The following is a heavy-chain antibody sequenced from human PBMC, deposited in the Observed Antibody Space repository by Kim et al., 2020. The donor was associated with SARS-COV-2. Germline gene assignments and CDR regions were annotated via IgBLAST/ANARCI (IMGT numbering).Heavy chain of an antibody. J-gene: IGHJ6*02. CDR2: MYYSGST. V-gene: IGHV4-39*01. CDR1: GGSISSSSFY. CDR3: ARHAGSGSVYYYYGMDV. Sequence: SETLSLTCTVSGGSISSSSFYWSWIRQPPGKGLEWIVCMYYSGSTYYNPSLKSRVTISVDTSNNQFSLKLNSVTAADTAVYYCARHAGSGSVYYYYGMDVWGQGTTVTVSS. D-gene: IGHD3-10*01.